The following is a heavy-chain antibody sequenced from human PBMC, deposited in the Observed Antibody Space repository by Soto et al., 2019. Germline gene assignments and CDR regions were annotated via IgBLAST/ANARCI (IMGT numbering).Heavy chain of an antibody. D-gene: IGHD3-10*01. CDR2: IIPILGIP. J-gene: IGHJ6*02. CDR1: GGTFSSYT. Sequence: QVQLVQSGAEVKKPGSSVKVSCKASGGTFSSYTISWVRQAPGQGLEWMGRIIPILGIPNYAQKFQGRATXTXXKSTSTAYMELSSLRSEDTAVYYCARFRGSYGMDVWGQGTTVTVSS. V-gene: IGHV1-69*02. CDR3: ARFRGSYGMDV.